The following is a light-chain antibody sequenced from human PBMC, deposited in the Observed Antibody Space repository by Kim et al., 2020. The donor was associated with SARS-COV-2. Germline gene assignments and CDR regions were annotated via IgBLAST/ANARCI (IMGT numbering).Light chain of an antibody. CDR2: AAS. V-gene: IGKV1-39*01. J-gene: IGKJ4*01. Sequence: VGDRVTITCRASQSISSYLNWYQQKPGKAPKLLIYAASSLQSGVPSRFSGSGSGTDFTLTISSLQPEDFATYYCQQSYSTPPGLTFGGGTKVEIK. CDR1: QSISSY. CDR3: QQSYSTPPGLT.